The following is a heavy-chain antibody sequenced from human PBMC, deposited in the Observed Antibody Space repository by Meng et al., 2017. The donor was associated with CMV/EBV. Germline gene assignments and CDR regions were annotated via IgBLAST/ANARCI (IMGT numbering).Heavy chain of an antibody. V-gene: IGHV3-21*01. J-gene: IGHJ4*02. Sequence: GESLKISCAASGFTFSSYSMNWVRQAPGKGLEWASSISSSSSYIYYADSVKGRFTISRDNAKNSLHLQMNSLRAEDTAVYYCARDLGQGGSGSYPGYWGQGTLVTVSS. CDR3: ARDLGQGGSGSYPGY. CDR1: GFTFSSYS. D-gene: IGHD3-10*01. CDR2: ISSSSSYI.